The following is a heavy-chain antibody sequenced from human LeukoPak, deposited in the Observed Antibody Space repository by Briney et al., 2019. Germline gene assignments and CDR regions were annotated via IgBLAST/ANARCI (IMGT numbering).Heavy chain of an antibody. J-gene: IGHJ5*02. D-gene: IGHD3-16*01. V-gene: IGHV3-23*01. CDR3: AKRGMDNWFDP. CDR1: GFSFSGFA. CDR2: ISGGGGSI. Sequence: PGGSLRLSCEASGFSFSGFAMSWVRQAPEKGLEWVSNISGGGGSIYYADSVKGRFTISRDNSKNTLYLQLNSLRAEDTAVYYCAKRGMDNWFDPWGQGTPVTVSS.